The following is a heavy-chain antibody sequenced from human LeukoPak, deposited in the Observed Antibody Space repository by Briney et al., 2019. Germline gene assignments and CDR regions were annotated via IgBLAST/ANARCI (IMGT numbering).Heavy chain of an antibody. CDR3: ARGTQSVEGLRKRSASFDY. CDR1: GGSISSYY. J-gene: IGHJ4*02. CDR2: IYYSGST. V-gene: IGHV4-59*01. Sequence: SETLSLTCTVSGGSISSYYWSWIRHPPGKGLEWIGYIYYSGSTNYNPSLKSRVTISVDTSKNQFSLKLNSVTAADTAVYYCARGTQSVEGLRKRSASFDYWDQGTLVTVSS. D-gene: IGHD5-12*01.